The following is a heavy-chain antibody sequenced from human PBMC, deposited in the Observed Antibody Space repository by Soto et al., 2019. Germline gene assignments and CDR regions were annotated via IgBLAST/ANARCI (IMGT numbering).Heavy chain of an antibody. Sequence: QVQLQESGPGLVKPSQTLSLTCTVSGGSISSGGYYWSWIRQHPGKGLEWIGYIYYSGSTYYNPSLKSRVTISVDTSKNQFSLKLSSVTAADTAVYYCARGAKECVAATSLFDYWGQGTLVTVSS. J-gene: IGHJ4*02. CDR2: IYYSGST. V-gene: IGHV4-31*03. CDR1: GGSISSGGYY. D-gene: IGHD2-15*01. CDR3: ARGAKECVAATSLFDY.